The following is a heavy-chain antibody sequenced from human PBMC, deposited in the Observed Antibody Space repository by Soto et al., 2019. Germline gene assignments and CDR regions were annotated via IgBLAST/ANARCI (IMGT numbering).Heavy chain of an antibody. CDR2: IRSKTYGGTT. V-gene: IGHV3-49*03. D-gene: IGHD1-26*01. J-gene: IGHJ4*02. Sequence: PGGSLRLSCTASGFTFGDYAMSWFRQAPGKGLEWVGFIRSKTYGGTTEYAAFVKGRFTISRDDSKSIAYLQMNSLKTEDTAVYYCTRERSGSGELDYWGQGTLVTVSS. CDR3: TRERSGSGELDY. CDR1: GFTFGDYA.